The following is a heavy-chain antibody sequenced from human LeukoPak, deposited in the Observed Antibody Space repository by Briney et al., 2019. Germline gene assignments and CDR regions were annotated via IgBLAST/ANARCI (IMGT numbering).Heavy chain of an antibody. J-gene: IGHJ4*02. CDR1: GGSISSSSYY. CDR2: IYYSGST. D-gene: IGHD3-22*01. Sequence: SETLSLTCTVSGGSISSSSYYWGWIRQPPGKGLEWIGSIYYSGSTYYSPSPKSRVTISVDTSKNQFSLKLSSVTAADTAVYYCARRPRITMIVVDWGQGTLVTVSS. CDR3: ARRPRITMIVVD. V-gene: IGHV4-39*01.